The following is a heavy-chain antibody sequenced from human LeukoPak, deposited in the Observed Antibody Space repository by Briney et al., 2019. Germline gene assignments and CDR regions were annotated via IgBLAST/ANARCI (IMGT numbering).Heavy chain of an antibody. CDR1: GFTFSTYA. J-gene: IGHJ4*02. V-gene: IGHV3-23*01. CDR2: ISGISVNT. D-gene: IGHD7-27*01. CDR3: ARGLGNDFDY. Sequence: GGSLRLSCAASGFTFSTYAMNWVRQAPGKGLEWVSTISGISVNTYYADSMRGRFTISRDNSKTTLYLQMNSLRAEDTAVYYCARGLGNDFDYWGQGTLVTVSS.